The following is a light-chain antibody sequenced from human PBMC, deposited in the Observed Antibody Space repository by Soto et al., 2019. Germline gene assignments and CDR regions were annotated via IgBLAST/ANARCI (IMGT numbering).Light chain of an antibody. J-gene: IGKJ1*01. CDR1: QSVSSNY. V-gene: IGKV3-20*01. Sequence: EIVWTQSPGTLSLSPGERATLSCRASQSVSSNYLAWYQQKPGQAPRLLIYGASNRATGIPDRFSGSGSGTEFALTISSLQSEDFAVSYCQQYGSSGTCGQGTKE. CDR3: QQYGSSGT. CDR2: GAS.